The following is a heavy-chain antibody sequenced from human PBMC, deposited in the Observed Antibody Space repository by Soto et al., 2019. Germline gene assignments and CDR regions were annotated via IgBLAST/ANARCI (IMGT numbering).Heavy chain of an antibody. Sequence: TAETLSLTCAFSGCSIISNRYYWGWIRQPPGQGLEWIASIFHSGSTYYNPSLKSRVTMSVDTSKNQFSLGLASVTAADTAVYYCARHLDYSSSCYLSRVDYWGQGIVVTVS. V-gene: IGHV4-39*01. J-gene: IGHJ4*02. CDR2: IFHSGST. CDR3: ARHLDYSSSCYLSRVDY. CDR1: GCSIISNRYY. D-gene: IGHD2-2*01.